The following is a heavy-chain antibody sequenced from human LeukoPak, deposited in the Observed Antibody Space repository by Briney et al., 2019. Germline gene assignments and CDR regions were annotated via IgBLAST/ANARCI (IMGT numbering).Heavy chain of an antibody. V-gene: IGHV3-7*01. CDR2: IKQDGSEK. D-gene: IGHD5-18*01. Sequence: PGGSLRLSCAASGFTFSNYWMNWVRQAPGKGLEWVAHIKQDGSEKYYVDSVKGRFTISRGNAKNSLYLQMNSLRAEDTAVYYCARGGSGYSYGKIDYWGQGTLVTVSS. J-gene: IGHJ4*02. CDR3: ARGGSGYSYGKIDY. CDR1: GFTFSNYW.